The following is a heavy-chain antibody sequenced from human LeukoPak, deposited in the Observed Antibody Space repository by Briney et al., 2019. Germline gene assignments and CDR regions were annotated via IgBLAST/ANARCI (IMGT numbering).Heavy chain of an antibody. Sequence: PGGSLRLSCAASGFTASSNYMSWVRQAPGKGLEWVSVIYSGGSTYYADSVKGRFTISRDNSKNPLYLQMNSLRAEDTAVYYCARVRSSSGWYGGNYFDYWGQGTLVTVSS. D-gene: IGHD6-19*01. J-gene: IGHJ4*02. CDR1: GFTASSNY. V-gene: IGHV3-66*01. CDR2: IYSGGST. CDR3: ARVRSSSGWYGGNYFDY.